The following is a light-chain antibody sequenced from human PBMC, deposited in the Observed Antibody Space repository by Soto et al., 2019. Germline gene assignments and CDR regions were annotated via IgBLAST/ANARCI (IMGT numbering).Light chain of an antibody. Sequence: IGLTQSPATLSLTPRERATLHCRASESVRSYLAWYQQKPGQAPCLFIYGASTRATRIPGRFSGSGSATDFTPPTSSLQSADCVVFYCPQYKNWPWTSGQGT. CDR3: PQYKNWPWT. V-gene: IGKV3D-15*01. J-gene: IGKJ1*01. CDR2: GAS. CDR1: ESVRSY.